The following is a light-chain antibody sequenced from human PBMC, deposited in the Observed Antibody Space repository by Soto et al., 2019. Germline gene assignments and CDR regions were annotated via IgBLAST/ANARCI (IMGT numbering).Light chain of an antibody. CDR2: GAS. J-gene: IGKJ1*01. CDR1: PRVCGK. Sequence: KVMKPVPANLSVSPGERANLPCRASPRVCGKLAWYQQKPGQAPRLLMYGASTRATGIPARFSGSGSGTEFILTISSLQSEDFAVYYCQQYDNWPRTFGQGTKVEIK. CDR3: QQYDNWPRT. V-gene: IGKV3-15*01.